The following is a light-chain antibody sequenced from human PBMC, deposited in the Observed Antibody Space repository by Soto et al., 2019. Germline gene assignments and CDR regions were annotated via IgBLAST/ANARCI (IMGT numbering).Light chain of an antibody. CDR2: AAS. Sequence: DIQMTQSPSSLSASVGDRVTITCRASQSISSYLNWYQQKPGEAPEVLIYAASNLQSGVPSSFSASGSGTDFTLTISSLRPEDFAPYYCQQSYSTPPTFGQGTKLEIK. CDR3: QQSYSTPPT. CDR1: QSISSY. J-gene: IGKJ2*01. V-gene: IGKV1-39*01.